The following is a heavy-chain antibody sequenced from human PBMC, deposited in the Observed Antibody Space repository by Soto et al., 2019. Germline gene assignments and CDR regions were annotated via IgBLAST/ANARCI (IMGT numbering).Heavy chain of an antibody. CDR3: TAYYDSSGYAIDI. V-gene: IGHV3-15*01. CDR2: IKSKTDVRTT. J-gene: IGHJ3*02. Sequence: GGSLRLSFAASGFTFSNAWMSWVRKAPGKGLGGVGRIKSKTDVRTTDYAAPVKGRFTISRDDSKNTLYLQMNSLKTEDTAVYYCTAYYDSSGYAIDIWGQGTMVTVSS. D-gene: IGHD3-22*01. CDR1: GFTFSNAW.